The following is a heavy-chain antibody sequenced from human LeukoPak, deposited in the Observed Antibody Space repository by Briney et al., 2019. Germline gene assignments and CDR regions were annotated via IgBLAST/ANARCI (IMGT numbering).Heavy chain of an antibody. V-gene: IGHV3-30-3*01. CDR2: ISYDGSNK. CDR1: GFTFSSYA. J-gene: IGHJ4*02. D-gene: IGHD4-17*01. CDR3: ARGGPDYGDYPSY. Sequence: GGSLRLSCAASGFTFSSYAMHWVRQAPGKGLEWVAVISYDGSNKYYADSVKGRFTISRDNSKNTLYLQMNSLRAEGTAVYYCARGGPDYGDYPSYWGQGTLVTVSS.